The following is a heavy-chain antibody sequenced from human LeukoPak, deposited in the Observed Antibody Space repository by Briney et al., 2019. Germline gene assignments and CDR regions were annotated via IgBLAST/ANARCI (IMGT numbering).Heavy chain of an antibody. Sequence: GASLRLSCAASGFTFSSYAMSWVRQAPGKGLEWVSAISGSGGSTYYADPVKGRFTISRDNSKNTLYLQMNSLRAEDTAVYYCAKGDEWFGVYYFDYWGQGTLVTVSS. CDR3: AKGDEWFGVYYFDY. CDR1: GFTFSSYA. J-gene: IGHJ4*02. D-gene: IGHD3-10*01. CDR2: ISGSGGST. V-gene: IGHV3-23*01.